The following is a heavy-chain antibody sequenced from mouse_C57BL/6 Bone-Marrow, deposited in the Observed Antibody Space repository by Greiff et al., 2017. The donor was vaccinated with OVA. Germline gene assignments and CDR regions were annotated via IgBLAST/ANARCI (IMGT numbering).Heavy chain of an antibody. CDR1: GYTFTSYW. D-gene: IGHD1-1*01. V-gene: IGHV1-61*01. Sequence: QVQLQQPGAELVRPGSSVKLSCKASGYTFTSYWMDWVKQRPGQGLEWIGNIYPSDSETHYNQQFKDNATLTVDKSSSTAYMQLRILTSEDSAVYYGARGFDYDGSSYDDWGKGTTLTVSS. CDR3: ARGFDYDGSSYDD. CDR2: IYPSDSET. J-gene: IGHJ2*01.